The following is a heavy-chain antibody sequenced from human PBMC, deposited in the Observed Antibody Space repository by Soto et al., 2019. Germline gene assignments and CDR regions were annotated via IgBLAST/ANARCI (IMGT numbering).Heavy chain of an antibody. CDR1: GYTFTSYY. J-gene: IGHJ4*02. D-gene: IGHD3-3*01. CDR3: ARDPITIFGVVNHYFDY. V-gene: IGHV1-46*01. Sequence: ASVKVSCKASGYTFTSYYMHWERQAPGQGLEWMGIINPSGGSTSYAQKFQGRVTMTRDTSTSTVYMELSSLRSEDTAVYYCARDPITIFGVVNHYFDYWGQGTLVTVSS. CDR2: INPSGGST.